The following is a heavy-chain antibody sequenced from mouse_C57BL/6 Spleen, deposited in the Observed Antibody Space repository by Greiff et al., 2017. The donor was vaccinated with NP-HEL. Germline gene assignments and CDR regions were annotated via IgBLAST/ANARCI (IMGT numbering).Heavy chain of an antibody. CDR1: GFSLSTFGMG. CDR3: ARIYDGYYEGYFDV. Sequence: QVTLKESGPGILQPSQTLSLTCSFSGFSLSTFGMGVGWIRQPSGKGLEWLAHIWWDDDKYYNPALKRRITISKDTSKNQVSLKIANVDPADTATYYCARIYDGYYEGYFDVWGTGTTVTVSS. CDR2: IWWDDDK. D-gene: IGHD2-3*01. J-gene: IGHJ1*03. V-gene: IGHV8-8*01.